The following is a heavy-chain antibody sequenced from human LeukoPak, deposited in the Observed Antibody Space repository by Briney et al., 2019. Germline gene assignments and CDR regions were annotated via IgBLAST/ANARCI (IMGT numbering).Heavy chain of an antibody. CDR2: ISSSSSYI. CDR3: ARGGSGDYFQH. J-gene: IGHJ1*01. Sequence: GGSLRLSCAASGFTFSSYSMNWVRQAPGKGLEWVSSISSSSSYIYYADSVKGRFTISRDNAKNSLYLQMNSLRAEDTAVYYCARGGSGDYFQHWGQGTLVTVSS. CDR1: GFTFSSYS. V-gene: IGHV3-21*01.